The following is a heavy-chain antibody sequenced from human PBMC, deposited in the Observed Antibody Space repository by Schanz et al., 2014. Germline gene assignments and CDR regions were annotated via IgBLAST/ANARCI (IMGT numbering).Heavy chain of an antibody. V-gene: IGHV3-23*04. CDR2: ISGSGGTT. Sequence: EVQLVESGGGLVQPGGSLRLSCAASGYTFNSYAMSWVRQAPGRGLEWVSGISGSGGTTHYADSVKGRFTISRDNAKNSLYLQMNSLRAEDTAVYYCAREQIMAAAGLVDYWGHGTLVTVSS. D-gene: IGHD6-13*01. CDR3: AREQIMAAAGLVDY. CDR1: GYTFNSYA. J-gene: IGHJ4*01.